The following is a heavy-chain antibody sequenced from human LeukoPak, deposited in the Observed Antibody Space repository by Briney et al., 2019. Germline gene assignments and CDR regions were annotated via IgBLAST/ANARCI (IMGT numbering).Heavy chain of an antibody. CDR2: ISSSGDTR. V-gene: IGHV3-48*03. D-gene: IGHD4-11*01. Sequence: GGSLRLSCAVSGFTFSSYEMNWVRQSRGKGLEWVSYISSSGDTRYYADSVKGRFTISRDNAKNSLYLQMNSLRAEDTAVYYCARSSTFDYWGQGTLVTVSS. J-gene: IGHJ4*02. CDR1: GFTFSSYE. CDR3: ARSSTFDY.